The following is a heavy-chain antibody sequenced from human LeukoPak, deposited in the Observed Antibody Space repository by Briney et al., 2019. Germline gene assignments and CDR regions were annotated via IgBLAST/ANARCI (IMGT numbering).Heavy chain of an antibody. V-gene: IGHV3-9*01. J-gene: IGHJ4*02. Sequence: PGGSLRLSCAASGFTFDDYAMDWVRQAPGKGLEWVSGISWNSGSIGYGDSVKGRFTISRDNAKNSLYLQMSSLRGEDTALYYCAKGMNGGKGIDYWGQGTLVTVSS. CDR2: ISWNSGSI. CDR1: GFTFDDYA. CDR3: AKGMNGGKGIDY. D-gene: IGHD4-23*01.